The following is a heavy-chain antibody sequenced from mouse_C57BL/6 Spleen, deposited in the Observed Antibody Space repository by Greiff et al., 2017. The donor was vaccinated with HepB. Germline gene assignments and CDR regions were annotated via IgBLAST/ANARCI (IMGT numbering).Heavy chain of an antibody. J-gene: IGHJ2*01. Sequence: QVQLQQSGAELARPGASVKLSCKASGYTFTSYGISWVKQRTGQGLEWIGEIYPRSGNTYYNEKFKGKATLTADKSSSTAYMELRSLTSEDSAVYFCAYSSGYLFDDWGKGTTLTVSS. CDR1: GYTFTSYG. D-gene: IGHD3-2*02. CDR3: AYSSGYLFDD. V-gene: IGHV1-81*01. CDR2: IYPRSGNT.